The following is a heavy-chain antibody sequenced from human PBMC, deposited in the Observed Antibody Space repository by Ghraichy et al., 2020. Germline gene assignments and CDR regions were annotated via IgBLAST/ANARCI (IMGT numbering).Heavy chain of an antibody. CDR3: AGGHYASNDYSFYYYYYMDV. D-gene: IGHD3-22*01. J-gene: IGHJ6*03. CDR1: GGTFSSYG. Sequence: SVKVSCKASGGTFSSYGITWVRQAPGQGLEWVGGVIPIFGTTNYAQKFQGRVTITADKSTSTAYMELSGLTSEDTALYYCAGGHYASNDYSFYYYYYMDVWGKGTTVTVSS. V-gene: IGHV1-69*06. CDR2: VIPIFGTT.